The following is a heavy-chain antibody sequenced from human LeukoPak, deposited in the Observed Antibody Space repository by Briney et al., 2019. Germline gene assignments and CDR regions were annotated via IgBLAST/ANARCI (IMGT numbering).Heavy chain of an antibody. V-gene: IGHV4-38-2*02. D-gene: IGHD2-2*01. CDR1: GHSISSGYY. CDR2: IYHSGST. CDR3: AREDIVVVPAGFDP. J-gene: IGHJ5*02. Sequence: SETLSLTCAVPGHSISSGYYWGWIRQPPGKGLEWTGSIYHSGSTYYNPSLKSRVTISVDTSKNQFSLKLSSVTAADTAVYYCAREDIVVVPAGFDPWGQGTLVTVSS.